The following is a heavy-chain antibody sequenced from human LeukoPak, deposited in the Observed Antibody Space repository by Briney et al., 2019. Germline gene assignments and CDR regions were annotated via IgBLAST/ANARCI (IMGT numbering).Heavy chain of an antibody. D-gene: IGHD6-19*01. Sequence: ASVKVSCKASGYSFTNYAIHWVRQAPGQRLEWMGWINAGNGNTKCSQKFQARVAITRDTSARIAYMDLSSLTSEDTAVYYCARSIVYSSGSNGGYYFDNWGQGTLVTVSS. CDR2: INAGNGNT. CDR3: ARSIVYSSGSNGGYYFDN. J-gene: IGHJ4*02. CDR1: GYSFTNYA. V-gene: IGHV1-3*01.